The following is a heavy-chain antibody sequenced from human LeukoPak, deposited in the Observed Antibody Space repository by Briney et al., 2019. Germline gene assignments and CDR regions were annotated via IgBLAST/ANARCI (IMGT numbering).Heavy chain of an antibody. J-gene: IGHJ4*02. Sequence: GGSLRLSCAASGFTFSSYGTHWVRQAPGKGLEWVAVISYDGSNKYYADSVKGRFTISRDNSKNTLYLQMNSLRAEDTAVYYCAKGWGYFDYWGQGTLVTVSS. CDR3: AKGWGYFDY. CDR2: ISYDGSNK. CDR1: GFTFSSYG. V-gene: IGHV3-30*18. D-gene: IGHD3-16*01.